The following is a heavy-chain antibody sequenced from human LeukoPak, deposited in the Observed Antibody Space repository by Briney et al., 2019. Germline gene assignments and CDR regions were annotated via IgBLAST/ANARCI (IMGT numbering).Heavy chain of an antibody. D-gene: IGHD5-24*01. CDR1: GDPISSYY. V-gene: IGHV4-59*01. CDR2: VHYSGST. J-gene: IGHJ5*02. CDR3: AREEIRSWFDP. Sequence: SETLSLTCTVSGDPISSYYWSWMRQPPGRGVEWIGYVHYSGSTNYNPSLKSRVTISVDTSKNQFSLKLSSVTAADTAVYYCAREEIRSWFDPWGQGTLVTVSS.